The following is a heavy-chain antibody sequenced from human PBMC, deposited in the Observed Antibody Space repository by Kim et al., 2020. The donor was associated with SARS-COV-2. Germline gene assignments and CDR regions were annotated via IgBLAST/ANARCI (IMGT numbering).Heavy chain of an antibody. CDR2: IIPIFGTA. CDR3: AGTVAGTLTDDY. D-gene: IGHD6-19*01. CDR1: GGTFSSYA. V-gene: IGHV1-69*13. J-gene: IGHJ4*02. Sequence: SMKVSCKASGGTFSSYAISWVRQAPGQGLEWMGGIIPIFGTANYAQKFQGRVTITADESTSTAYMELSSLRSEDTAVYYCAGTVAGTLTDDYWGQGTLVTVSS.